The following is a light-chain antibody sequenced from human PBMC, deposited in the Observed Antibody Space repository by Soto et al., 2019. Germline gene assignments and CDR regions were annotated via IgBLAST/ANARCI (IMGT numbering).Light chain of an antibody. CDR3: QQRSNWPPLT. CDR2: GAS. CDR1: QSVDSSS. V-gene: IGKV3D-20*02. Sequence: EVVLTQSPGTLSLSPGERATLSCRASQSVDSSSLAWYQQKPGQAPRLLIYGASSRATGIPDRFSGSGSGTDFTLTISSLEPEDFAVYYCQQRSNWPPLTFGGGTKVEIK. J-gene: IGKJ4*01.